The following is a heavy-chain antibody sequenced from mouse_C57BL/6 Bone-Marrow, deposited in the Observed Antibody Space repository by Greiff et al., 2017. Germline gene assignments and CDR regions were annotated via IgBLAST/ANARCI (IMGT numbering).Heavy chain of an antibody. V-gene: IGHV1-54*01. CDR1: GYAFTNYL. D-gene: IGHD1-1*01. CDR2: INPGSGGT. CDR3: VRSPYYGSGDDYFDY. Sequence: QVQLQQSGAELVRPGTSVKVSCKASGYAFTNYLIEWVKQRPGQGLEWIGVINPGSGGTNYNEKFKGKATLTADKSSSTAYLQLSSLTSEASAVYFCVRSPYYGSGDDYFDYWGPGTTLTVSS. J-gene: IGHJ2*01.